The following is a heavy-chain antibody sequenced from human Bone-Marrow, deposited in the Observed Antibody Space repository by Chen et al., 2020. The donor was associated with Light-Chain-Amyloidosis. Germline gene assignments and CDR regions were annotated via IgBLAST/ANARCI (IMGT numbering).Heavy chain of an antibody. J-gene: IGHJ4*02. CDR1: GYTFPNYW. V-gene: IGHV5-51*01. Sequence: EVQLEQSGPEVKKPGESLKNSCKGSGYTFPNYWIGWVRQMPGKGLEWMGVIYPDDSDARHSPSFEGQVTISADKSITTAYLQWRSLKASDTAMYYCARRRDGYNFDYWGQGTLVTVSS. CDR2: IYPDDSDA. D-gene: IGHD5-12*01. CDR3: ARRRDGYNFDY.